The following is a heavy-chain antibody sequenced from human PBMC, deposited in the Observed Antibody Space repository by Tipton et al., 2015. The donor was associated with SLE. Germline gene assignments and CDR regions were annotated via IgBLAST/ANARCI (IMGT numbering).Heavy chain of an antibody. CDR3: ARDWTPLDY. Sequence: SLRLSCAASGFTFRSYWMSWVRQAPGKGLEWVANIKQDGSEKYYVDSVKGRFTISRDNAKNSLCLQMDSPRAEDTAVYYCARDWTPLDYWGQGTLVSVSS. V-gene: IGHV3-7*01. D-gene: IGHD3/OR15-3a*01. CDR2: IKQDGSEK. J-gene: IGHJ4*02. CDR1: GFTFRSYW.